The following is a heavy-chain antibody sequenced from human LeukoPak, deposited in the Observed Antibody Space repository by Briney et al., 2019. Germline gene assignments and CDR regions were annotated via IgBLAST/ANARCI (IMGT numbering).Heavy chain of an antibody. CDR2: LRGNDDT. D-gene: IGHD6-25*01. J-gene: IGHJ6*03. CDR1: GFSFTSYA. V-gene: IGHV3-23*01. CDR3: ARSGRPYYYYYMDV. Sequence: PGGSLRLSCVASGFSFTSYAMSWVRQAPARGLEWVSSLRGNDDTFYADSVKGRFTLSRDNSKNTLYLQMNSLRAEDTAVYYCARSGRPYYYYYMDVWGKGTTVTVSS.